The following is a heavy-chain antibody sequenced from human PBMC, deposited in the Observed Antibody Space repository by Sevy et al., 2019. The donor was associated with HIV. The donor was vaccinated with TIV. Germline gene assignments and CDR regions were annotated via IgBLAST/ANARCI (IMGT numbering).Heavy chain of an antibody. Sequence: GGSLRLSCAASGFTFSSYSMNWVRQAPGKGLEWVSSISSSSSYIYYADSVKGRFTISRDNAKNSLYLQMNSLRAEDTAVYYCARDFDDYGGGFFDYWGQGTLVTVSS. V-gene: IGHV3-21*01. CDR3: ARDFDDYGGGFFDY. J-gene: IGHJ4*02. CDR2: ISSSSSYI. CDR1: GFTFSSYS. D-gene: IGHD3-16*01.